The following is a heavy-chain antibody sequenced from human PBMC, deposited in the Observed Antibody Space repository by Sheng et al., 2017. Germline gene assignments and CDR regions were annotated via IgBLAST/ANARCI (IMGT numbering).Heavy chain of an antibody. D-gene: IGHD3-16*02. J-gene: IGHJ4*02. CDR3: ARGIATDY. CDR1: GFTFSSYA. V-gene: IGHV3-30*01. CDR2: ISYDGSNK. Sequence: ESVGGVVQPGRSLRLSCAASGFTFSSYAMHWVRQAPGKGLEWVAVISYDGSNKYYADSVKGRFTISRDNSKNTLYLQMNSLRAEDTAVYYCARGIATDYWGQGTLVTVSS.